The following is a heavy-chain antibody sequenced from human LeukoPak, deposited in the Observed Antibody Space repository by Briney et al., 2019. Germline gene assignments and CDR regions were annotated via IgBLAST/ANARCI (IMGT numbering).Heavy chain of an antibody. CDR3: AGRIFDI. Sequence: GSLRLSCAASGFTVRNYWMAWVRQAPGKGLEWVANIKEDGSEKYYLDSVQGRFTISRDNAKSALYLQMNSLRGEDTAGYYCAGRIFDILGQGTMVTVSS. V-gene: IGHV3-7*01. CDR1: GFTVRNYW. CDR2: IKEDGSEK. J-gene: IGHJ3*02.